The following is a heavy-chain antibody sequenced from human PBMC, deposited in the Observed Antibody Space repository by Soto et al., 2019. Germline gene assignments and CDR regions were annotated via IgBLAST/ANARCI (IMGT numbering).Heavy chain of an antibody. CDR1: GFTFSSYA. CDR3: AKAPGQYCSGGSCYSFDY. CDR2: ISGSGGST. D-gene: IGHD2-15*01. Sequence: GGSLRLSCAASGFTFSSYAMSWVRQAPGKGLEWASAISGSGGSTYYADSVKGRFTISRDNSKNTLYLQMNSLRAEDTAVYYCAKAPGQYCSGGSCYSFDYWGQGTLVTVSS. J-gene: IGHJ4*02. V-gene: IGHV3-23*01.